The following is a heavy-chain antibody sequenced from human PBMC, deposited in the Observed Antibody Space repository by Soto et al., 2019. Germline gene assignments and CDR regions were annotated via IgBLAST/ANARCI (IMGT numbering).Heavy chain of an antibody. J-gene: IGHJ6*03. V-gene: IGHV4-59*08. CDR1: GFSISSYY. CDR3: ATLAPSDMRPYYYYMDV. CDR2: IYYSGST. Sequence: SETLSLTSTVSGFSISSYYWSWIRQPPGKGLEWIGYIYYSGSTNYNPSLKSRVTISVDTSKNQFSLKLSSVTAADTAVYYCATLAPSDMRPYYYYMDVWGKGTTVTVSS. D-gene: IGHD2-15*01.